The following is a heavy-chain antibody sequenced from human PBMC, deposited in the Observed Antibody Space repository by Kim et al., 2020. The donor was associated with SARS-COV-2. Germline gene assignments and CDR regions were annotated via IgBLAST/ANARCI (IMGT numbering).Heavy chain of an antibody. Sequence: SETLSLTCAVYGGSFSGYYWSWIRQPPGKGLEWIGEINHSGSTNYNPSLKSRVTISVDTSKNQFSLKLSSVTAAYTAVYYCAREVGRYCSSTSCYQEDHWGQGTLVTVSS. CDR3: AREVGRYCSSTSCYQEDH. J-gene: IGHJ4*02. V-gene: IGHV4-34*01. CDR2: INHSGST. CDR1: GGSFSGYY. D-gene: IGHD2-2*01.